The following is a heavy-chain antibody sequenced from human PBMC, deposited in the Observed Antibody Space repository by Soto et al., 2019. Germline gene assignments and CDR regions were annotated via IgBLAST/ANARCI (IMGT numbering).Heavy chain of an antibody. Sequence: ASETQSLTCAVSGYSMSSSNWCGWIRQPPGKGLEWIGYIYYSGTTYHNPSLKSRVTMSVDTSKNQFSLKLTSVTAVDTAVYYCARREIQGPIDYWGQGTLVTVSS. CDR2: IYYSGTT. CDR3: ARREIQGPIDY. J-gene: IGHJ4*02. CDR1: GYSMSSSNW. V-gene: IGHV4-28*01. D-gene: IGHD1-26*01.